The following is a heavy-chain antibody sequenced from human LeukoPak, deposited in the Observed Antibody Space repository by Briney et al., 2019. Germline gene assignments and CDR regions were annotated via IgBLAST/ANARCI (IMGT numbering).Heavy chain of an antibody. V-gene: IGHV3-53*01. CDR1: GFTVSSNY. Sequence: GGSLRFSCAASGFTVSSNYMSWVRQAPGKGLEWVSVIYSGGSTYYADSVKGRFTISRDNSKNTLYLQMNSLRAEDTAVYYCARYGSGSYFHYYYGMDVWGQGTTVTVSS. J-gene: IGHJ6*02. D-gene: IGHD3-10*01. CDR3: ARYGSGSYFHYYYGMDV. CDR2: IYSGGST.